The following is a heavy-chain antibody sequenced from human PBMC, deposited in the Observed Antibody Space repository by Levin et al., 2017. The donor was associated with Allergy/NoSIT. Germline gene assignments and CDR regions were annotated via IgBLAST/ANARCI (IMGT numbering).Heavy chain of an antibody. J-gene: IGHJ4*02. CDR2: IPYDGSNK. Sequence: GGSLRLSCAASGFTFSSYGMHWVRQAPGKGLEWVAIIPYDGSNKYYADSVKGRFTISRDNSKNTLYLQMNSLRAEDTAVYYCAKDRHHCSGGSCYSWDYWGQGTLVTVSS. V-gene: IGHV3-30*18. CDR3: AKDRHHCSGGSCYSWDY. CDR1: GFTFSSYG. D-gene: IGHD2-15*01.